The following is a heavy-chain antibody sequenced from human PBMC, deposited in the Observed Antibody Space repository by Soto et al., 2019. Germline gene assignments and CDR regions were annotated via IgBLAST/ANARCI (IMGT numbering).Heavy chain of an antibody. CDR1: GFTFSSYA. CDR2: ISGSGGST. J-gene: IGHJ3*02. D-gene: IGHD3-10*01. Sequence: EVQLLESGGGLVQPGGSLRLSCAASGFTFSSYAMSWVRQAPGKGLEWVSAISGSGGSTYYADSVKGRFTISRDNSKKKLYLQMNSLRAEDTAVYYCAKECPRLWFGAFIAFDIWGQGTMVTVSS. V-gene: IGHV3-23*01. CDR3: AKECPRLWFGAFIAFDI.